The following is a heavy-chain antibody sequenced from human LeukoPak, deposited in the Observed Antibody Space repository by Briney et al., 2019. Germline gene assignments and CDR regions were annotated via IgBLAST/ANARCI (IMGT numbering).Heavy chain of an antibody. CDR1: GGYISSSNYY. V-gene: IGHV4-39*07. CDR2: IFYSGST. J-gene: IGHJ5*02. D-gene: IGHD6-13*01. Sequence: KSSETLSLTCTVSGGYISSSNYYWVWIRQPPGKGLEWVASIFYSGSTYFNPSLKSRVTILVDTSKNQFSLKLSSVTAADTAVYYCAKGAAGNNWFDPWGQGTLVTVSS. CDR3: AKGAAGNNWFDP.